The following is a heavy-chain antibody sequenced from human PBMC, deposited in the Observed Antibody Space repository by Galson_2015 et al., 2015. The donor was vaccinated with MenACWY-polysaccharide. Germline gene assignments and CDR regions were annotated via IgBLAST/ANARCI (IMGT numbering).Heavy chain of an antibody. CDR2: IYWDDDK. Sequence: PALVKPTQPLTLTCTFSSFSLSTSGVGVGWMRQPPGKALEWLALIYWDDDKRYSPSLKSRLTITKDTSKNQVVLTMTSMDPVDTATYYRAHRRGDSSTWYITSFDYWGQGTLVTVSS. J-gene: IGHJ4*02. CDR1: SFSLSTSGVG. CDR3: AHRRGDSSTWYITSFDY. V-gene: IGHV2-5*02. D-gene: IGHD6-13*01.